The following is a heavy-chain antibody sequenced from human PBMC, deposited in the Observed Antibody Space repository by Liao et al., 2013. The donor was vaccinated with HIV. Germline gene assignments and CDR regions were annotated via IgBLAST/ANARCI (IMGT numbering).Heavy chain of an antibody. V-gene: IGHV4-34*01. J-gene: IGHJ5*02. CDR1: GGSFSGYY. D-gene: IGHD4-17*01. CDR2: IYYSGST. CDR3: ARDGETHYGDYDWFDP. Sequence: QVQLQQWGAGLLKPSETLSLTCAVYGGSFSGYYWGWIRQPPGKGLEWIGSIYYSGSTYYNPSLKSRVTISVDTSKNQFSLKLSSVTAADTAVYYCARDGETHYGDYDWFDPWGQGTLVTVSS.